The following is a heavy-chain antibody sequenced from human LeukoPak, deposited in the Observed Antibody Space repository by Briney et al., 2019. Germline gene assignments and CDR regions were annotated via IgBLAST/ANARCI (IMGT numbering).Heavy chain of an antibody. CDR1: GYTFTSYG. J-gene: IGHJ5*02. CDR2: ISAYNGKT. CDR3: ARDPGSGSQFSYWFYP. V-gene: IGHV1-18*04. D-gene: IGHD3-10*01. Sequence: ASGKVSRKASGYTFTSYGISWVRQAPGQGLGWMGWISAYNGKTNYAQKLQGRVTMTPDTSTTTAYMELRSLRSDDTAVYYCARDPGSGSQFSYWFYPWGQGTLVTVSS.